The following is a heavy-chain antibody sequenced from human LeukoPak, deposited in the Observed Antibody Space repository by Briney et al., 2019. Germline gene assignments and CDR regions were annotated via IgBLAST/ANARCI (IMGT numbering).Heavy chain of an antibody. D-gene: IGHD3-9*01. Sequence: PSETLSLTCTISGGSISSYYWSWIRQPPGKGLEWIGYIYDSGSTNYNPSLKSRLTISVDTSKNQFSLRLSSVTAADTAVYYCARVESYDILTGYSGSFWFDPWGQGTLVTVSS. CDR1: GGSISSYY. J-gene: IGHJ5*02. CDR3: ARVESYDILTGYSGSFWFDP. V-gene: IGHV4-59*08. CDR2: IYDSGST.